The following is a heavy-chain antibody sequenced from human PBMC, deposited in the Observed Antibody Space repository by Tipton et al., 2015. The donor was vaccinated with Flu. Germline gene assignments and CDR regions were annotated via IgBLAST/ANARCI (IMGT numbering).Heavy chain of an antibody. CDR3: ATDPDAFYYDTWAVDI. Sequence: SLRLSCAASGFNVNSNYMTWVRQAPGKGLEWVSTIYRSGSVYYGDSVRGRFTISRDNSKNTLFLQMSTLRAEDTAMYFCATDPDAFYYDTWAVDIWGQGTMVTVSS. J-gene: IGHJ3*02. V-gene: IGHV3-53*01. D-gene: IGHD3-22*01. CDR1: GFNVNSNY. CDR2: IYRSGSV.